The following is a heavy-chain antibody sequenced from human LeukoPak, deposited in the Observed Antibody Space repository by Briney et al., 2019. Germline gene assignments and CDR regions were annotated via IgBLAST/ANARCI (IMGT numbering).Heavy chain of an antibody. CDR2: IYYSGST. CDR3: AGENVYYGSGSYYNTANWFDP. J-gene: IGHJ5*02. CDR1: GGSISSGDYY. V-gene: IGHV4-30-4*01. Sequence: PSQTLSLTCTVSGGSISSGDYYWSWIRQPPGKGLEWIGYIYYSGSTYYNPSLKSRVTISVDTSKNQFSLKLSSVTAADTAVYYCAGENVYYGSGSYYNTANWFDPWGQGTLVTVSS. D-gene: IGHD3-10*01.